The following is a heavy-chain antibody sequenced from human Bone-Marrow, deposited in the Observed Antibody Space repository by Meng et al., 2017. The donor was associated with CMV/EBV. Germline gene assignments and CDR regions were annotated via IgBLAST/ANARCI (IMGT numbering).Heavy chain of an antibody. Sequence: SETLSLTCAVYGGSFSGYYWSWIRQLPGKGLEWIGEINHSGSTNYNPSLKSRVTISVDPSKNQFSLKLSSVTAADTAVYYCARITMIVVVPYYFDYWGQGTRVTGSS. J-gene: IGHJ4*02. CDR3: ARITMIVVVPYYFDY. V-gene: IGHV4-34*01. CDR1: GGSFSGYY. D-gene: IGHD3-22*01. CDR2: INHSGST.